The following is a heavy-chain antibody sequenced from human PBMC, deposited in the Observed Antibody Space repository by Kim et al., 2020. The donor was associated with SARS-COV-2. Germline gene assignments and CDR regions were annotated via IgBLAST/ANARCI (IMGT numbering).Heavy chain of an antibody. V-gene: IGHV3-33*05. CDR3: ARDPLYGSGSYYRNGLMFDY. CDR1: GFTFSSYG. Sequence: GGSLRLSCAASGFTFSSYGMHWVRQAPGKGLEWVAVISYDGSNKYYADSVKGRFTISRDNSKNTLYLQMNSLRAEDTAVYYCARDPLYGSGSYYRNGLMFDYWGQGTLVTVSS. J-gene: IGHJ4*02. D-gene: IGHD3-10*01. CDR2: ISYDGSNK.